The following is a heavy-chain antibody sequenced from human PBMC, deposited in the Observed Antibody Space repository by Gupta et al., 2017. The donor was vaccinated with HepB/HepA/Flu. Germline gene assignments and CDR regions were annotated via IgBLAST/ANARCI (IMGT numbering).Heavy chain of an antibody. V-gene: IGHV3-21*01. J-gene: IGHJ3*02. CDR1: GFTFSSYS. CDR3: AKSGEDSFDI. Sequence: EVQLVESGGGMVNPGGSLRLSCLASGFTFSSYSMNWVGKVPGEGREWVPSMSSSSSYIYNADSVKGRFTISRDNAKNSLYLQMDSRMAEDAAVYYCAKSGEDSFDIWGQGTMVTVSS. CDR2: MSSSSSYI.